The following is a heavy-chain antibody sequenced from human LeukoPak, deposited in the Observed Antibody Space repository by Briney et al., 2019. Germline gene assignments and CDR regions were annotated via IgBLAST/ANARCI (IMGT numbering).Heavy chain of an antibody. J-gene: IGHJ6*03. Sequence: SETLSLTCTVSGGSISSYYWSWIRQPPGKGPEWIGYIYYSGSTNYNPSLKSRVTISVDTSKNQFSLKLSSVTAADTAVYYCARGNREITIFGVVIGYYYMDVWGKGTTVTVSS. V-gene: IGHV4-59*01. CDR3: ARGNREITIFGVVIGYYYMDV. CDR1: GGSISSYY. D-gene: IGHD3-3*01. CDR2: IYYSGST.